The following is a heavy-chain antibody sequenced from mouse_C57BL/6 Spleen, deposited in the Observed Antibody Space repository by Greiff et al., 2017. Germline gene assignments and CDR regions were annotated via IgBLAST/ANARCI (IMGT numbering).Heavy chain of an antibody. CDR2: INYDGSST. V-gene: IGHV5-16*01. D-gene: IGHD2-4*01. Sequence: EVNVVESEGGLVQPGSSMKLSCTASGFTFSDYYMAWVRQVPEKGLEWVANINYDGSSTYYLDSLKSRFIITRDNAKNILYLQMSSLKSEDTATYYCARLGYYDYDGFAYWGQGTLVTVSA. J-gene: IGHJ3*01. CDR1: GFTFSDYY. CDR3: ARLGYYDYDGFAY.